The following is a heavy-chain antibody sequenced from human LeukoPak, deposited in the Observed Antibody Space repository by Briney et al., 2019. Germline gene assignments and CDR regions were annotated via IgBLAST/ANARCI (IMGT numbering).Heavy chain of an antibody. J-gene: IGHJ4*02. D-gene: IGHD3-22*01. V-gene: IGHV3-48*03. Sequence: GGSLRLSCAASGFTFSAYEMNWVRQAPGKGLDWVSYISGSGSSTSYADSVKGRFTISRDNAKESVYLQMDSLRAEDTAVYYCARESSTSGFFDWGQGTLVTVSS. CDR2: ISGSGSST. CDR1: GFTFSAYE. CDR3: ARESSTSGFFD.